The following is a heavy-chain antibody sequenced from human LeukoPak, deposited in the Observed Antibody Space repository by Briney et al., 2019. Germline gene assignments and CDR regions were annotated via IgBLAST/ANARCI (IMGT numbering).Heavy chain of an antibody. CDR2: IKQDGSEK. Sequence: PGGSLRLSCAASGFTFSSYWMSWVRQAPGKGLEWVANIKQDGSEKYYVDSVKGRFTISRDNAKNSLYLQMNSLRAEDTAVYYCAKGQTYIAAAGIDYWGQGTLVTVSS. CDR1: GFTFSSYW. CDR3: AKGQTYIAAAGIDY. V-gene: IGHV3-7*01. D-gene: IGHD6-13*01. J-gene: IGHJ4*02.